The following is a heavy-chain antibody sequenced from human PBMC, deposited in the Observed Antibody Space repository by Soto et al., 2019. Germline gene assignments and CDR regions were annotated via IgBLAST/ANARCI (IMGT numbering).Heavy chain of an antibody. J-gene: IGHJ4*02. V-gene: IGHV1-69*06. CDR2: IIPIFGTA. D-gene: IGHD1-26*01. CDR3: ARESGWELLRIDY. CDR1: GGTFSSYA. Sequence: SVKVSCKASGGTFSSYAISWVRQAPGQGLEWMGGIIPIFGTANYAQKFQGRVTITADKSTSTAYMELSSLRSEDTAVYYCARESGWELLRIDYWGQGTLVTVSS.